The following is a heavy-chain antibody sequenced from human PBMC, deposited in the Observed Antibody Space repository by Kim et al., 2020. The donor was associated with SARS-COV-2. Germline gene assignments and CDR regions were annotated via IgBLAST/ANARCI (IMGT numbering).Heavy chain of an antibody. CDR2: VYNGNT. CDR3: ARGFSD. J-gene: IGHJ4*02. Sequence: VYNGNTNYAQKFQGRVTMTTDTSTSTAYLELRSLRSDDTAVYFCARGFSDWGQGTLVTVSS. V-gene: IGHV1-18*01.